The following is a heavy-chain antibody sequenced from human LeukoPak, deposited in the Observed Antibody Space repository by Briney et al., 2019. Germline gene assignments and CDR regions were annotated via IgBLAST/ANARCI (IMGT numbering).Heavy chain of an antibody. CDR1: GGSISSSSYY. Sequence: SETLSLTCTVSGGSISSSSYYWGWIRQPPGKGLEWIGSIYYSGSTYYNPSLKSRVTISVDTSKNQFSLKLSSVTAADTAVYYCARDLPYYYDSSGYYYSAVSDYWGQGTLVTASS. D-gene: IGHD3-22*01. CDR2: IYYSGST. J-gene: IGHJ4*02. CDR3: ARDLPYYYDSSGYYYSAVSDY. V-gene: IGHV4-39*07.